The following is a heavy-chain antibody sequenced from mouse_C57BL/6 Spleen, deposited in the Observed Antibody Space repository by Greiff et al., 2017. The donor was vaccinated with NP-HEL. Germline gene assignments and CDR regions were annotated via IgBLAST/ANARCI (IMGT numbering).Heavy chain of an antibody. Sequence: QVQLQQSGAELVMPGASVKLSCKASGYTFTSYWMHWVKQRPGQGLEWIGEIDPSDSYTNYNQKFKGKSTLTVDKSSSTAYMQLSSLTSEDSAVYYCARATMVTPSYFDYWGQGTTLTVSS. V-gene: IGHV1-69*01. D-gene: IGHD2-2*01. CDR2: IDPSDSYT. J-gene: IGHJ2*01. CDR3: ARATMVTPSYFDY. CDR1: GYTFTSYW.